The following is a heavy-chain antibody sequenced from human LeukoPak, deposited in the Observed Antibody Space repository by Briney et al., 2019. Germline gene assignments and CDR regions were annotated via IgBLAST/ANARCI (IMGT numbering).Heavy chain of an antibody. D-gene: IGHD6-6*01. CDR2: IYYSGST. CDR1: GGSISSSSYY. V-gene: IGHV4-39*01. J-gene: IGHJ4*02. Sequence: SETLSLTCTVSGGSISSSSYYWGWIRQPPGKGLGWIGSIYYSGSTYYNPSLKSRVTISVDTSKNQFSLKLSSVTAADTAVYYCARHPSEYSSSSYWGQGTLVTVSS. CDR3: ARHPSEYSSSSY.